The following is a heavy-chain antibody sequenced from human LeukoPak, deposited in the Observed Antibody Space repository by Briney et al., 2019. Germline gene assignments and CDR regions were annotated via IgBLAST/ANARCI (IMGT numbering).Heavy chain of an antibody. CDR1: GYSISNGYY. CDR2: IYHSGSI. Sequence: SETLSLTCTVSGYSISNGYYWGWIRQPPGKGLEWIGSIYHSGSIYYNPSLKSRVTISVDTSKNQFSLKLSSVTAADTAVYYCARDGNIVGASYWYFDLWGRGTLVTVSS. D-gene: IGHD1-26*01. CDR3: ARDGNIVGASYWYFDL. J-gene: IGHJ2*01. V-gene: IGHV4-38-2*02.